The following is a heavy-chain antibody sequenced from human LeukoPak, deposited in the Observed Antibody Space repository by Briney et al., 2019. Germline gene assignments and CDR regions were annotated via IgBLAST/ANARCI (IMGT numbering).Heavy chain of an antibody. J-gene: IGHJ5*02. CDR1: GGSISSYY. D-gene: IGHD5-12*01. CDR2: IYCSGST. CDR3: ARVVRGYSGYDLSA. Sequence: SETLSLTCTVSGGSISSYYWSWIRQPPGEGLEWIWYIYCSGSTNYNPSLKSRVTISVDTSKNQFSLKLSSVTAADTAVYYCARVVRGYSGYDLSAWGQGTLVTVSS. V-gene: IGHV4-59*01.